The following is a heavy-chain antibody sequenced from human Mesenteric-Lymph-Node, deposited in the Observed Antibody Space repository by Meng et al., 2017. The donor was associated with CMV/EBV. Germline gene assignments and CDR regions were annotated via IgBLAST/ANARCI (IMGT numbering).Heavy chain of an antibody. V-gene: IGHV3-23*01. Sequence: FTFSSNDMSRVRQAPGKGQEWVSAIRASGDTTYYADYVRGRFIIARDNSKSTLYLQMNSLGDEDTAVYYCTKRGGIYYGSATYSVVDYWGQGTLVTVSS. CDR2: IRASGDTT. J-gene: IGHJ4*02. CDR1: FTFSSND. D-gene: IGHD3-10*01. CDR3: TKRGGIYYGSATYSVVDY.